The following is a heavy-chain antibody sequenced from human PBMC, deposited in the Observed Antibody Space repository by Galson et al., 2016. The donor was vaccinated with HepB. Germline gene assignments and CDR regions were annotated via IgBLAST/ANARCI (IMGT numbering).Heavy chain of an antibody. J-gene: IGHJ3*01. V-gene: IGHV1-24*01. D-gene: IGHD2-15*01. CDR3: AVVMVDFELDAFDF. CDR1: GYTLTDLA. CDR2: FAPDDGER. Sequence: SVKVSCKVSGYTLTDLAMHWVRQAPGKGLQWMGGFAPDDGERMYAEKCQGRVPMTEDTSKDTAYMDLSSLRSEDAAVYSCAVVMVDFELDAFDFGGQGTMVTVSS.